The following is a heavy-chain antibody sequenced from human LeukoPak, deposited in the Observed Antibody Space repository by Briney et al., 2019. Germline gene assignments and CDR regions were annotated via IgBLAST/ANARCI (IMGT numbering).Heavy chain of an antibody. CDR3: ARAHTIKANDY. CDR1: GYTFIGYY. D-gene: IGHD5-24*01. J-gene: IGHJ4*02. V-gene: IGHV1-2*02. Sequence: ASVKVSCKASGYTFIGYYIQWVRQALGQGLEWMGWINPNSGGTNYAQKFQDRVTMTRDTSISTVYMELSSLRSDDTAVYYCARAHTIKANDYWGQGTLVTVSS. CDR2: INPNSGGT.